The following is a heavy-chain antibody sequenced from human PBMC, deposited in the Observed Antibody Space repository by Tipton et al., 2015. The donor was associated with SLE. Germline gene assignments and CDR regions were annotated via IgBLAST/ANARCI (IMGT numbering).Heavy chain of an antibody. CDR2: ISGSGGST. V-gene: IGHV3-23*01. CDR3: ARVPPYSSGWYGRGAFDI. CDR1: GFTFSSYA. J-gene: IGHJ3*02. Sequence: SLRLSCAASGFTFSSYAMSWVRQAPGKGLEWVSAISGSGGSTYYADSVKGRFTISRDNAKNSLYLQMNSLRAEDTAVYYCARVPPYSSGWYGRGAFDIWGQGTMVTVSS. D-gene: IGHD6-19*01.